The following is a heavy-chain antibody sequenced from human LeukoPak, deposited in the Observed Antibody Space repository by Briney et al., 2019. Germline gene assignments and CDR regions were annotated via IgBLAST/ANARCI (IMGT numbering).Heavy chain of an antibody. D-gene: IGHD5-24*01. Sequence: PETLSLTCTVSGASISRYYWSWIRQPPGKGLEWIGYIYYSGSTNYNPSLKSRVTISVDTSKNQFSLKLSSVTAADTAVYYCARDKGVEMAQNGSDYWGQGTLVTVSS. CDR2: IYYSGST. V-gene: IGHV4-59*01. CDR1: GASISRYY. CDR3: ARDKGVEMAQNGSDY. J-gene: IGHJ4*02.